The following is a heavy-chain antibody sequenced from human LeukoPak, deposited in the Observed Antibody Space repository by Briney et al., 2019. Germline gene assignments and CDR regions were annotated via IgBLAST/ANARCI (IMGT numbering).Heavy chain of an antibody. CDR3: AKDYYGSGSSSCGMDV. Sequence: GGSLRLSCAASGFTFSSYVIHWVRQAPGKGLEWVAMISYDGSNKYYADSVKGRFTISRDNSKNTLYLQMNSLETEDTAVYYCAKDYYGSGSSSCGMDVWGQGTTVTVAS. J-gene: IGHJ6*02. CDR1: GFTFSSYV. CDR2: ISYDGSNK. D-gene: IGHD3-10*01. V-gene: IGHV3-30-3*01.